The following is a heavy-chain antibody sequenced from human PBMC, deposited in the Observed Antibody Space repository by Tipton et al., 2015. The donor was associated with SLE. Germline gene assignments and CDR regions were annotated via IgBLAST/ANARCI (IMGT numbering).Heavy chain of an antibody. V-gene: IGHV4-31*03. Sequence: TLSLTCTVSGGSISSGGYYWSWIRQHPGKGLEWIGYIYYSGSTYYNPSLKSRVTISVDTSKNQFSLKLSSVAAADTAVYYCATPSRGARGHLDYWGQGTLVTVSS. CDR2: IYYSGST. J-gene: IGHJ4*02. CDR3: ATPSRGARGHLDY. D-gene: IGHD3-10*01. CDR1: GGSISSGGYY.